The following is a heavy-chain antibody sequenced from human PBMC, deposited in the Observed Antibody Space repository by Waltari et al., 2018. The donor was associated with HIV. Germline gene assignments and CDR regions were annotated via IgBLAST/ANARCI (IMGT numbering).Heavy chain of an antibody. CDR3: ARKIPEGHAFDS. V-gene: IGHV4-38-2*01. CDR2: TYYVGPT. Sequence: QVQLQESGPGPVKPSETLSLTCGVSGYSPTNGYYGGWIRQPPGKGLEWIGSTYYVGPTYYNPSLKSRVTISVDTSKNQFSLKVTSVTAADTAVYYCARKIPEGHAFDSWGQGTLVTVSS. J-gene: IGHJ4*02. D-gene: IGHD2-2*01. CDR1: GYSPTNGYY.